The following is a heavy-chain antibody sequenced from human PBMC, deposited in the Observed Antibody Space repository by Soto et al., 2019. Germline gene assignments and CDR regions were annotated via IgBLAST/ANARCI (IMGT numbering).Heavy chain of an antibody. CDR3: ARGNHRWLQLWYFDL. CDR1: GGTFSNYP. J-gene: IGHJ2*01. V-gene: IGHV1-69*12. Sequence: QVQLVQSGAEVKKPGSSVKVSCKASGGTFSNYPISWVRQAPGQGLEWMGGIIPIFGTVNYAQKFQGRLTITADESTSTAYKELSSLRSEDTAVYYCARGNHRWLQLWYFDLWGRGTLVTVSS. D-gene: IGHD5-12*01. CDR2: IIPIFGTV.